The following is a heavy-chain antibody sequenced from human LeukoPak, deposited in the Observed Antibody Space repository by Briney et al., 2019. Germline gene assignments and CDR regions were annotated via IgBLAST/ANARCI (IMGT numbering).Heavy chain of an antibody. Sequence: GGSLRLSCAASGFTFDDYAMHWVRQAPGKGLEWVSGISWNSGSIGYADSVKGRFTISRDNSKNTLYLQMNSLSAEDAALYYCAKNEVGSARRSDYWGQGTLVTVSS. CDR1: GFTFDDYA. CDR2: ISWNSGSI. V-gene: IGHV3-9*01. J-gene: IGHJ4*02. CDR3: AKNEVGSARRSDY. D-gene: IGHD6-6*01.